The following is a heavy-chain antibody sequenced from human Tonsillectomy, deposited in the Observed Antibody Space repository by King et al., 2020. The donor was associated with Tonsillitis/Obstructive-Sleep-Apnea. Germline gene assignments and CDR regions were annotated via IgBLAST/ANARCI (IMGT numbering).Heavy chain of an antibody. D-gene: IGHD1-7*01. Sequence: VQLPQWGAGLLKPSETLSLTCAVYGGSFSGYYWSWIRQPPGKGLEWIGEINHSGSTNYNPSLKSRVTISVDTSKNQFSLKLSSVTAADTAVYYCARGTLPITGTLVWFDPWGQGTLVTVSS. CDR2: INHSGST. CDR1: GGSFSGYY. V-gene: IGHV4-34*01. CDR3: ARGTLPITGTLVWFDP. J-gene: IGHJ5*02.